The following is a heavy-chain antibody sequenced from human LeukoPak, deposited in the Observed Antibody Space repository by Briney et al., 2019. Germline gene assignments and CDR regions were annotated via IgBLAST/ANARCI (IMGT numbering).Heavy chain of an antibody. CDR3: AREGGTDSSGYYFDY. CDR1: GGTFSSYA. V-gene: IGHV1-69*05. CDR2: IIPIFGTA. J-gene: IGHJ4*02. D-gene: IGHD3-22*01. Sequence: SVKVSCKASGGTFSSYAISWVRQAPGQGLEKMGGIIPIFGTANYAQKFQGRVTITTDESTSTAYMELSSLRSEDTAVYYCAREGGTDSSGYYFDYWGQGTLVTASS.